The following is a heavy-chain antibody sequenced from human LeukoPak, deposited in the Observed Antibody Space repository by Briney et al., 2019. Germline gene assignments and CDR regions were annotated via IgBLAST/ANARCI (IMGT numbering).Heavy chain of an antibody. CDR2: MNPNSGNT. D-gene: IGHD6-19*01. J-gene: IGHJ6*02. Sequence: APVKVSCKASGYTSTSYDINWVRQATGQGLEWMGWMNPNSGNTGYAQKFQGRVTMTRNTSISTAYMELSSLRSEDTAVYYCARESSGWSGYYYGMDVWGQGTTVTVSS. CDR1: GYTSTSYD. CDR3: ARESSGWSGYYYGMDV. V-gene: IGHV1-8*01.